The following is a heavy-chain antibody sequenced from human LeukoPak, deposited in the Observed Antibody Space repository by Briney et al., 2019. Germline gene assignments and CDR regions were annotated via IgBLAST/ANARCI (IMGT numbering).Heavy chain of an antibody. CDR3: ARHSMVRGVIRSGLTQFDY. CDR2: IYHSGST. J-gene: IGHJ4*02. CDR1: GYSISSGYY. V-gene: IGHV4-38-2*01. D-gene: IGHD3-10*01. Sequence: SETLSLTCAVSGYSISSGYYWGWVRPPPGKGLEWIGCIYHSGSTYYNPSLKSRVTISVDTSKNQFSLKLSSVTAADTAVYYCARHSMVRGVIRSGLTQFDYWGQGTLVTVSS.